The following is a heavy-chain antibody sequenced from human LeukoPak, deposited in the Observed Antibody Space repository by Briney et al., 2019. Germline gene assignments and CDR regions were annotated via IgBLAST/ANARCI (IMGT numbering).Heavy chain of an antibody. Sequence: GGSLRLSCAASGFTFNSYAMSWVRQASGKGLEWVSTATGSGSATYYADSVKGRFIISRDNSKNTLYLQMNSLRADDTALYYCAKAMSTVMGGTDYWGQGTLVTVSS. CDR1: GFTFNSYA. J-gene: IGHJ4*02. CDR3: AKAMSTVMGGTDY. D-gene: IGHD4-17*01. V-gene: IGHV3-23*01. CDR2: ATGSGSAT.